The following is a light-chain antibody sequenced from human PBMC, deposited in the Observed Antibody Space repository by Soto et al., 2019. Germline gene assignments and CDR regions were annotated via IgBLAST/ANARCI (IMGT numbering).Light chain of an antibody. J-gene: IGLJ1*01. CDR1: SSNIGAGYD. Sequence: QSVLTQPPSVSGAPGQRVTISCTGSSSNIGAGYDVHWYQQLPGTAPKLLIYTTNNRPSGVPDRFSGSKSGTSASLAITGLQAEDEADYYCQSFDSSLVNYVFGTGTKVTVL. CDR2: TTN. CDR3: QSFDSSLVNYV. V-gene: IGLV1-40*01.